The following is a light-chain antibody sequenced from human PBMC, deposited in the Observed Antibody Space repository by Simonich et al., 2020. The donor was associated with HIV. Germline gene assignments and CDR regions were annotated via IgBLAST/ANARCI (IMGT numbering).Light chain of an antibody. J-gene: IGKJ2*01. CDR3: QQRSNWPPWMYT. V-gene: IGKV3-11*01. CDR1: QSVSSN. Sequence: EIVMTQSPATLSVSPGERATLSCRASQSVSSNLAWYQQKPGQAPRRLIYDASNRATGIPARFSGSGSGTDFTLTISSLEPEDFAVYYCQQRSNWPPWMYTFGQGTKLEIK. CDR2: DAS.